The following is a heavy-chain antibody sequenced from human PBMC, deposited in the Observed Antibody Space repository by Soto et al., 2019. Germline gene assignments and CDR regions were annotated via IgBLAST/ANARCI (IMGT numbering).Heavy chain of an antibody. CDR3: ARVVSNRGWFDP. CDR1: GYTFTSYG. J-gene: IGHJ5*02. V-gene: IGHV1-18*01. CDR2: ISAYNGNT. Sequence: ASVKVSCKASGYTFTSYGISWVRQAPGQGLEWMGWISAYNGNTNYAQKLQGRVTMTTDTSTSTAYMELRSLRSDDAAVYYCARVVSNRGWFDPWGQGNLVTVSS. D-gene: IGHD5-12*01.